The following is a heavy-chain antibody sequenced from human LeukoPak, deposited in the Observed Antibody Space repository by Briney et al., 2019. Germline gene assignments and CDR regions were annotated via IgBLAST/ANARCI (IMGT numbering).Heavy chain of an antibody. CDR2: TSSSDAGT. CDR1: GFTFSSYG. J-gene: IGHJ4*02. CDR3: AKAPVTSCRGAYCYPFDS. Sequence: PGGTPRLSCAASGFTFSSYGMSWVRQVPGKGLEWVAATSSSDAGTYHADSVRGRFTISRDNSKNTLYLQMNSLRAEDAAVYFCAKAPVTSCRGAYCYPFDSWGQGTLVTVSS. D-gene: IGHD2-21*01. V-gene: IGHV3-23*01.